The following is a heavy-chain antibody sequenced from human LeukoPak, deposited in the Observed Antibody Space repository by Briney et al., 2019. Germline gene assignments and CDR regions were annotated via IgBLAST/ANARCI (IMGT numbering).Heavy chain of an antibody. J-gene: IGHJ4*02. V-gene: IGHV4-30-2*01. CDR3: ARHLRYFDY. CDR1: GGSISSGGYY. CDR2: IYHSGST. Sequence: SETLSLTCTVSGGSISSGGYYWSWIQQPPGKGLEWIGYIYHSGSTYYNSSLRSRVTISEDTSKNQFSLKLTSVTAADTALYFCARHLRYFDYWGRGILVTVSS. D-gene: IGHD3-3*02.